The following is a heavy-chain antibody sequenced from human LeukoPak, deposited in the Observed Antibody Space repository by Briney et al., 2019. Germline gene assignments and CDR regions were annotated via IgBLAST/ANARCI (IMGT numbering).Heavy chain of an antibody. D-gene: IGHD2-2*01. CDR1: GITFSSHA. V-gene: IGHV3-7*01. Sequence: PGGSLRLSCAGSGITFSSHAIHWVRQAPGKGLEWVANIKQDGSEKYYVDSVKGRFTISRDNAKNSLYLQMNNLRAEDTAVYYCARDSHIVVVPAVTTPFAFDIWGQGTMVTVSS. CDR2: IKQDGSEK. J-gene: IGHJ3*02. CDR3: ARDSHIVVVPAVTTPFAFDI.